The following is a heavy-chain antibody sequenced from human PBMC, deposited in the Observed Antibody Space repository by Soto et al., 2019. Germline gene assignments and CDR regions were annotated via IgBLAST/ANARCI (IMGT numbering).Heavy chain of an antibody. CDR3: ARLAGVVVVAATRGMDV. Sequence: SVKVSCKASGGTFSNYAITWVRQAPGQGLEWLGRIIPIFGSANYAQKFQGRVTITADKSTSTAYMELSSLRSEDTAVYYCARLAGVVVVAATRGMDVWGQGTTVTVSS. J-gene: IGHJ6*02. V-gene: IGHV1-69*06. CDR1: GGTFSNYA. CDR2: IIPIFGSA. D-gene: IGHD2-15*01.